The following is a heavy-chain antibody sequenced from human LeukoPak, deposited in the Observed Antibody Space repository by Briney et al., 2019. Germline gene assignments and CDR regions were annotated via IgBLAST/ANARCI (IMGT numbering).Heavy chain of an antibody. Sequence: PGGSLRLSCAASGLTFSSYAMSWVRRAPGKGLEWVSAISGSGGTSYYADSVRGRFTISRDNSNNMLYLQMNSLRAEDTAVYYCAEYEVLGEKPRGHFDYWGQGTLVTVSS. J-gene: IGHJ4*02. CDR3: AEYEVLGEKPRGHFDY. CDR1: GLTFSSYA. CDR2: ISGSGGTS. V-gene: IGHV3-23*01. D-gene: IGHD3-10*01.